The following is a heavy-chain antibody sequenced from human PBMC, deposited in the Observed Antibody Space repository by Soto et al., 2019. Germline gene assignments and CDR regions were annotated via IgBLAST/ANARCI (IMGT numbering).Heavy chain of an antibody. CDR2: IYYSGST. Sequence: HVQLQESGPGLVKPSETLSLTCTVSGGSISSYYWSWIRQPPGKGLEWIGYIYYSGSTNYNPSLKSRXXIXVXKSKNQFSLKLSSVTAADTAVYYCARQVAAADHFDYWGQGTLVTVSS. CDR1: GGSISSYY. V-gene: IGHV4-59*08. J-gene: IGHJ4*02. D-gene: IGHD6-13*01. CDR3: ARQVAAADHFDY.